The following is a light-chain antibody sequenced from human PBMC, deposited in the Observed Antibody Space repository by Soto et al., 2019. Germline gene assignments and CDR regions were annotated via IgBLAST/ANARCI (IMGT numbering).Light chain of an antibody. CDR3: MQATQFSWT. Sequence: DIVMTQSPLSSPVTIGQPASISCRSSESLVHSDGNTYLSWLHQRPGQPPRLLIYKISKRLPGVPERISGSEAGTEFTLKISRVEAEDVGIYYCMQATQFSWTFGQGTKVEV. CDR1: ESLVHSDGNTY. CDR2: KIS. V-gene: IGKV2-24*01. J-gene: IGKJ1*01.